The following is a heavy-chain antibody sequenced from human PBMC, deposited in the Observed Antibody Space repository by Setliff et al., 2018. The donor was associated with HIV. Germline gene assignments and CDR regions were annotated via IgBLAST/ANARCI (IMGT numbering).Heavy chain of an antibody. CDR2: INHSGST. CDR1: GGSFSGYY. Sequence: SETLSLTCAVYGGSFSGYYWSWVRQPPGKGLEWIGEINHSGSTNSNPSLKSRVTISADTSKNQFSLKLTSVTAADTAVYYCARWYYCVSGACYRADYWGQGTMVTVSS. V-gene: IGHV4-34*01. CDR3: ARWYYCVSGACYRADY. D-gene: IGHD2-21*02. J-gene: IGHJ4*02.